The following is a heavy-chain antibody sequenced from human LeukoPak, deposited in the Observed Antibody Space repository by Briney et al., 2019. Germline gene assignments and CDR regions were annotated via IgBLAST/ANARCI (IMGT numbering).Heavy chain of an antibody. J-gene: IGHJ4*02. Sequence: TSETLSLTCTVSGGSISSGGYYWSWIRQHPGKGLEWIGYIYYSGSTYYNPSLKSRVTISVDTSKNQFSLKLSSVTAADTAVYYCATQNTIFGVVKDGYYFDYWGQGTLVTVSS. CDR3: ATQNTIFGVVKDGYYFDY. D-gene: IGHD3-3*01. V-gene: IGHV4-31*03. CDR2: IYYSGST. CDR1: GGSISSGGYY.